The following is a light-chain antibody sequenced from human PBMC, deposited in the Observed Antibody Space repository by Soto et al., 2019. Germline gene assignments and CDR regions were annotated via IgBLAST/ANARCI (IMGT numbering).Light chain of an antibody. V-gene: IGLV2-23*01. CDR3: CSYAGSSTYV. J-gene: IGLJ1*01. Sequence: QSVLTQPASVSGSPGQSITISCTGTSSDVGSYNLVSWYQQHPGKAPKLMIYEDTKRPSGLSNRFSGSKSGYTASLTISGLQADDEADYYCCSYAGSSTYVFGTGTKLTVL. CDR2: EDT. CDR1: SSDVGSYNL.